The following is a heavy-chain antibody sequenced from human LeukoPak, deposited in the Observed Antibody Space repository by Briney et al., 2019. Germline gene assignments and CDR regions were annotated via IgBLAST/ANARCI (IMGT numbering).Heavy chain of an antibody. J-gene: IGHJ5*02. CDR3: ARAPGYSSSWYGYNWFDP. V-gene: IGHV4-30-4*01. CDR1: GASIRSGDYY. Sequence: PSETLSLTCTVSGASIRSGDYYWSWIRQPPGKGLEWIGYIYYSGSTYYNPSLKSRVTISVDTSKNQFSLKLSSVTAADTAVYYCARAPGYSSSWYGYNWFDPWGQGTLVTVSS. D-gene: IGHD6-13*01. CDR2: IYYSGST.